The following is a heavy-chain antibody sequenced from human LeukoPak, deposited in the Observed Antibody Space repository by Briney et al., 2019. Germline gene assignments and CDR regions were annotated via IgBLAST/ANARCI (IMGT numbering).Heavy chain of an antibody. J-gene: IGHJ4*02. CDR1: GFTFSSYA. CDR2: ISGSGGST. CDR3: AKGSDDSSGYYYFDY. D-gene: IGHD3-22*01. V-gene: IGHV3-23*01. Sequence: AGGSLRLSCAASGFTFSSYAMSWVRQAPGKGLEWVSAISGSGGSTYYADSVKGRFTISRDNSKNTLYLQMNSLRAEDTAVYYCAKGSDDSSGYYYFDYWGQGTLVTVSS.